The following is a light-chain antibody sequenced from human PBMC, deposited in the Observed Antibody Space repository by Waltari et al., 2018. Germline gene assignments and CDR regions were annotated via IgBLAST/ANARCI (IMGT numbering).Light chain of an antibody. Sequence: EILLTQSPGTLSLSPGERATLSCRTSQTVDNTYLAWYQQKLGQAPRLLISGISIRATGIPDRFRGSGSGTDFTPTISRLEPEDFAVYFCQQYTHSPWTFGQGTRVEVK. CDR3: QQYTHSPWT. V-gene: IGKV3-20*01. CDR2: GIS. CDR1: QTVDNTY. J-gene: IGKJ1*01.